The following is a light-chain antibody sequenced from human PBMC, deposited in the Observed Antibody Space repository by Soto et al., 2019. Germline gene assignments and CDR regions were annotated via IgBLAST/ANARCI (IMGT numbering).Light chain of an antibody. V-gene: IGKV3-20*01. CDR1: QSVSSSH. CDR3: QQYGSLFRT. CDR2: SAS. J-gene: IGKJ1*01. Sequence: EIVLTQSPGTLSLSPGERATLSCRASQSVSSSHLAWYQQKPGQAPRLLIYSASSRATGIPDRFSGSGSGTDVTLTISSLEPEDFAVYYCQQYGSLFRTFGQGTKVDIK.